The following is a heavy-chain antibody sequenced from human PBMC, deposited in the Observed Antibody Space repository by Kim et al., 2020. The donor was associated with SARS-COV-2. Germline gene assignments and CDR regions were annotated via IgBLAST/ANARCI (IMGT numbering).Heavy chain of an antibody. Sequence: GGSLRLSCAASGFTFNSLWMSWVRQAPGKGLEWVANINQDGTRTNYVDSVKGRFTISRDNAENSLYLQVKSLRDEDTAVYYCARRGFGHDYWGQGTLVTV. CDR1: GFTFNSLW. V-gene: IGHV3-7*01. J-gene: IGHJ4*02. CDR3: ARRGFGHDY. D-gene: IGHD3-10*01. CDR2: INQDGTRT.